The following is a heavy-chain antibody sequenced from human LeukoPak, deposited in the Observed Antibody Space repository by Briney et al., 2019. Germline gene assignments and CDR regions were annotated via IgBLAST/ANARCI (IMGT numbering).Heavy chain of an antibody. CDR2: LWSDETNR. D-gene: IGHD4-11*01. J-gene: IGHJ4*01. CDR1: GIIFSIQC. CDR3: ARDAQRGFDYSNSLKY. Sequence: GLSQKLSCAPDGIIFSIQCIQSARQDPGKGLVWVAFLWSDETNRFYGDSVKRRFTISRDNSQNTVFLQMNSLRVKDTAIYCCARDAQRGFDYSNSLKYWGHGTLVTVSS. V-gene: IGHV3-33*01.